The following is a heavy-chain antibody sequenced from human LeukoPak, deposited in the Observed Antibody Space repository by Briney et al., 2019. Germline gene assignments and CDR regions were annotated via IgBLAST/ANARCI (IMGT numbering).Heavy chain of an antibody. CDR2: SNHSGST. CDR1: GESFSGYY. J-gene: IGHJ4*02. Sequence: SETLSLTCAVYGESFSGYYSSWIRHPPGKGLEWVWESNHSGSTNYNPSLKSRVTISVYTSKNQFSLKLSSVTAADTAVYYCASVYDFWSGYSDYWGQGTLVTVSS. CDR3: ASVYDFWSGYSDY. D-gene: IGHD3-3*01. V-gene: IGHV4-34*01.